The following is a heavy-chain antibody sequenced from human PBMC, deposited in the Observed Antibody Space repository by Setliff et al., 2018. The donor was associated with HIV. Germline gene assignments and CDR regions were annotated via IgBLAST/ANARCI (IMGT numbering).Heavy chain of an antibody. CDR3: ARESSSGSQDY. CDR1: GFSLSYHG. Sequence: PGGSLRLSCAASGFSLSYHGMHWVRQAPGKGLEWVAIIWYDGSNEYYADSVKGRFTVSGGNSKNIMYLQMSNLRLEDTAVYYCARESSSGSQDYWGQGTPVTVSS. D-gene: IGHD5-12*01. J-gene: IGHJ4*02. V-gene: IGHV3-33*01. CDR2: IWYDGSNE.